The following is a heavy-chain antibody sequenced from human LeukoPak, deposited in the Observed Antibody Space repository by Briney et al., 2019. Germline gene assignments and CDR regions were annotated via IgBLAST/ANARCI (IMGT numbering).Heavy chain of an antibody. V-gene: IGHV1-69*13. CDR3: ARERYYDFWSGETALSYYYYYYMDV. J-gene: IGHJ6*03. Sequence: SVKVSCKASGGTFSSYAISWVRQAPGQGLEWMGGIIPIFGTANYAQKFQGRVTITADESTSTAYMELSSLRSEDTAVYYCARERYYDFWSGETALSYYYYYYMDVWGKGTTVTVSS. D-gene: IGHD3-3*01. CDR1: GGTFSSYA. CDR2: IIPIFGTA.